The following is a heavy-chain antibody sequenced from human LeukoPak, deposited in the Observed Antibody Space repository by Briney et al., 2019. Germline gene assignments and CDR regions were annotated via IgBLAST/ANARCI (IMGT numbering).Heavy chain of an antibody. Sequence: GGSLRLSCAASGFTFSSYGMHWVRQAPGKGLEWVAVIWYDGSNKYYADSVKGRFTISRDNSKNTLYLQMNSLRAEDTAVYYCARDVDYYGSGSPDYWGRGTLVTVSS. D-gene: IGHD3-10*01. CDR1: GFTFSSYG. CDR3: ARDVDYYGSGSPDY. V-gene: IGHV3-33*01. J-gene: IGHJ4*02. CDR2: IWYDGSNK.